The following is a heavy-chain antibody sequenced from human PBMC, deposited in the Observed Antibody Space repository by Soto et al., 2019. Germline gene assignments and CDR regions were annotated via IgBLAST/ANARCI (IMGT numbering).Heavy chain of an antibody. V-gene: IGHV1-2*02. CDR3: GRGRSGQLVVFY. CDR2: IGPASGDT. Sequence: ASVRVSCKASGYTFTGHYIHWVRQAPGQGPEWMGEIGPASGDTRYAQKFQGRVTMTRDTSITTVYMELNNLSPDDTAVYYCGRGRSGQLVVFYWGQGTPVTVSS. CDR1: GYTFTGHY. D-gene: IGHD3-10*01. J-gene: IGHJ4*02.